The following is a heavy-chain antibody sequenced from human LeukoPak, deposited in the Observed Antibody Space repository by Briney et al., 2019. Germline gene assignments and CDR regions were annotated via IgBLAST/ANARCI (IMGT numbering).Heavy chain of an antibody. V-gene: IGHV1-18*01. CDR3: ARNRLAAAGYNWFDP. Sequence: ASVKVSCKASGYTFTSYGISWVRQVPGQGLEWMGWISAYNGNTNDAQKLQGRVTMTTDTSTSTAYMELRSLRSDDTAVYYCARNRLAAAGYNWFDPWGQGTLVTVSS. J-gene: IGHJ5*02. D-gene: IGHD6-13*01. CDR2: ISAYNGNT. CDR1: GYTFTSYG.